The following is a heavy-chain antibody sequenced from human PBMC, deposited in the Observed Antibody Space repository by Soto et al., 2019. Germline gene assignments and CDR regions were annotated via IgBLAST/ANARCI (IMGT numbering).Heavy chain of an antibody. D-gene: IGHD3-3*01. CDR2: TRNKANSYTT. V-gene: IGHV3-72*01. Sequence: PVGSLRLSCAASGFTFSDHYMDWVRQAPWKGLELVGRTRNKANSYTTEYAASVKGRFTISRDDSKNSLYLQMNSLKTEDTAVYYCARANYDFWSGKNYYYGMDVWGQGTTVTVSS. CDR1: GFTFSDHY. CDR3: ARANYDFWSGKNYYYGMDV. J-gene: IGHJ6*02.